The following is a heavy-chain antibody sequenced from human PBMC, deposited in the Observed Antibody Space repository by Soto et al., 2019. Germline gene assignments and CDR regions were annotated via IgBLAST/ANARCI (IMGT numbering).Heavy chain of an antibody. J-gene: IGHJ3*02. CDR1: GFTFSNAW. Sequence: GGSLRLSCAASGFTFSNAWMSWVRQAPGKGLEWVGRIKSKTDGGTTDYAAPVKGRFTISSDDSKNTLYLQMNSLKTEDTAVYYCTTDHHLSSSFNNDAFDIWGQGTMVTVSS. CDR2: IKSKTDGGTT. CDR3: TTDHHLSSSFNNDAFDI. V-gene: IGHV3-15*01.